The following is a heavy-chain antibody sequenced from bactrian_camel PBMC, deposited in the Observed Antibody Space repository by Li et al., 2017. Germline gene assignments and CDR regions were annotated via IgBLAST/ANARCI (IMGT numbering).Heavy chain of an antibody. Sequence: VQLVESGGGSVQSGGSLRLSCTASGFTFSAYDMTWVRQAPEKGLEWVSTISSDGGNAGYSDSVKGRFTISQDNSKNTLYLQMNSLKFEDTAKYYCAAGFRGTSSDYCRDSASGYLGQGTQVTVS. D-gene: IGHD3*01. V-gene: IGHV3S42*01. CDR2: ISSDGGNA. J-gene: IGHJ4*01. CDR1: GFTFSAYD.